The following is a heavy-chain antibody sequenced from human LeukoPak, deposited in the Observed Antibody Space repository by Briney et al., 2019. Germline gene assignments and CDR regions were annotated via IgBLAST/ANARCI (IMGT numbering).Heavy chain of an antibody. V-gene: IGHV3-23*01. CDR3: AKDYDIVVVPAAIFDY. CDR2: ISGSGGST. Sequence: PGGSLRLSCAASGFTFSSYAMSWVRQAPGKGLEWVSAISGSGGSTYYADSVKGRFTISRDNSKNTLYLQMNSLRAEDTAVYYCAKDYDIVVVPAAIFDYWGQGTLVTVSS. D-gene: IGHD2-2*01. CDR1: GFTFSSYA. J-gene: IGHJ4*02.